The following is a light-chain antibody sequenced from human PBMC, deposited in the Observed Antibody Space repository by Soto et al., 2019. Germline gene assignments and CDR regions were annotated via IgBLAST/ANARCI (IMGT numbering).Light chain of an antibody. CDR2: GAS. J-gene: IGKJ1*01. CDR1: QSVSSSY. V-gene: IGKV3D-20*02. CDR3: QQRSNSLT. Sequence: EIVLTQSPATLSLSPGERATLSCRASQSVSSSYLAWYQQKPGQAPRLLIYGASTRATGIPARFSGSGSGTDFTLTISSLEPEDFAVYYCQQRSNSLTFGQGTKVDIK.